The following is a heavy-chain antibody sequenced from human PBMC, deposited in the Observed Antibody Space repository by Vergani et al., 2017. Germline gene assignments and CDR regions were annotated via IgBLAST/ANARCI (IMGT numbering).Heavy chain of an antibody. V-gene: IGHV4-38-2*02. CDR1: NFFISSNAYY. D-gene: IGHD3-10*01. Sequence: QVQLKESGPGLVKPSETLSLTCTVSNFFISSNAYYWGWIRQAPGRGLEWIGSLHHNGATSHNPSLRSRVTMSVDTSKNQFSLSLNSVTAADTAVYYCARDSWTSELRGVYWFDTWGQGTLVSVSS. CDR3: ARDSWTSELRGVYWFDT. CDR2: LHHNGAT. J-gene: IGHJ5*02.